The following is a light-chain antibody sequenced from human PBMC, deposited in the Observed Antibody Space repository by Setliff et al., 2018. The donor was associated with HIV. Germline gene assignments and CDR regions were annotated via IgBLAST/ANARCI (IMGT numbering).Light chain of an antibody. CDR1: SSDVGGYNY. Sequence: ALTQPASVSGSPGQSITISCTGTSSDVGGYNYVSWYQQHPGKAPKLMIYEVSNRPSGVSNRFSGSKSGNTASLTISGLQAEGEADYYCSSYTSSSTLVFGTGTKVTVL. CDR3: SSYTSSSTLV. V-gene: IGLV2-14*01. CDR2: EVS. J-gene: IGLJ1*01.